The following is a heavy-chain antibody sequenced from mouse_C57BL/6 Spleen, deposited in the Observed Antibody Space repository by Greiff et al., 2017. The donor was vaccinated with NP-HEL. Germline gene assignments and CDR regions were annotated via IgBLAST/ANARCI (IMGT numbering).Heavy chain of an antibody. CDR3: ARRGTTVDYAMDY. Sequence: VQLQQSGAELVRPGTSVKVSCKASGYAFTNYLIAWVKQRPGQGLEWIGVINPGSGGTNYNEKFKGKATLTADKSSSTAYMQLSSLTSEDSAVYFCARRGTTVDYAMDYWGQGTSVTVSS. J-gene: IGHJ4*01. CDR2: INPGSGGT. D-gene: IGHD1-1*01. CDR1: GYAFTNYL. V-gene: IGHV1-54*01.